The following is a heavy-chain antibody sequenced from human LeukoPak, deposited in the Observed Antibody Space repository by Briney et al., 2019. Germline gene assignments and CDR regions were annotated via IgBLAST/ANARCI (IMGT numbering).Heavy chain of an antibody. D-gene: IGHD1-26*01. CDR1: GGSISSYY. CDR3: ARVTSVGATSDY. J-gene: IGHJ4*02. CDR2: IYYSGST. V-gene: IGHV4-59*01. Sequence: PSETLSLTCTVSGGSISSYYWSWIRQPPGKGLEWIRYIYYSGSTNYNPSLKSRVTISVDTSKNQFSLKLSSVTAADTAEYYCARVTSVGATSDYWGQGTLVTVSS.